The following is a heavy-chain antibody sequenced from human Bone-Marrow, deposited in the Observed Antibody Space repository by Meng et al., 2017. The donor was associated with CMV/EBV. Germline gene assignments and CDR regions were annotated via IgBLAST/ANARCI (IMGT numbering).Heavy chain of an antibody. Sequence: GESLKISCTASGFTFGDYAMSWVRQAPGKGLEWVANIKQDGSEKYYVDSVKGRFTISRDNAKNSLYLQMNSLRAEDTAVYYCARGDSGSYDYYYGMDVWCQGTTVTVSS. CDR3: ARGDSGSYDYYYGMDV. J-gene: IGHJ6*02. CDR2: IKQDGSEK. V-gene: IGHV3-7*01. CDR1: GFTFGDYA. D-gene: IGHD1-26*01.